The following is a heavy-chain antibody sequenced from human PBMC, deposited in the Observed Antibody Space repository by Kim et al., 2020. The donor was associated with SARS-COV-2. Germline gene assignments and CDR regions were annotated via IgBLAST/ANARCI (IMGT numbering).Heavy chain of an antibody. CDR2: SQ. J-gene: IGHJ6*02. Sequence: SQTYADSVKGRFTISRDNAKNTLFLQMNSLRAEDTAVYYCARGNNGMDVWGQGTTVTVSS. V-gene: IGHV3-74*01. CDR3: ARGNNGMDV.